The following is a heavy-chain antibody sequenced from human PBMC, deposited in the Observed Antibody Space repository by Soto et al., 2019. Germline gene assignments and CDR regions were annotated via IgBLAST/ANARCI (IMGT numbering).Heavy chain of an antibody. CDR1: GGSISSGGYY. D-gene: IGHD3-22*01. J-gene: IGHJ4*02. Sequence: SETLSLTCTVSGGSISSGGYYWSWIRQHPGKGLEWIGYIYYSGSTYYNPSLKSRVTISVDTSKDQFSLKLSSVTAADTAVYYCARDRRYYDSSGYSSFDYWGQGTLVTVSS. CDR2: IYYSGST. CDR3: ARDRRYYDSSGYSSFDY. V-gene: IGHV4-31*03.